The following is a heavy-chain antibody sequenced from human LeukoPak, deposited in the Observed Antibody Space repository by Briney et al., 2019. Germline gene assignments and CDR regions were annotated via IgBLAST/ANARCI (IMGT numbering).Heavy chain of an antibody. V-gene: IGHV4-34*01. CDR3: ARDLHYYGSGSYYYYGMDV. CDR2: INHSGST. Sequence: SETLSLTCAVYGGSFSGYYWSWIRQPPGKGLEWIGEINHSGSTNYNPSLKSRVTISVDTSKNQFSLKLSSVTAADTAVYYCARDLHYYGSGSYYYYGMDVWGKGTTVTVSS. CDR1: GGSFSGYY. J-gene: IGHJ6*04. D-gene: IGHD3-10*01.